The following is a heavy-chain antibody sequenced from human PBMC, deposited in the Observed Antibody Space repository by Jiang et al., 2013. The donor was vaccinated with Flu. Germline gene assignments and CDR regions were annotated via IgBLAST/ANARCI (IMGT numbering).Heavy chain of an antibody. V-gene: IGHV1-24*01. CDR2: FDPEDGET. CDR3: ARLFNYYDSSGYNRGSNAFDI. D-gene: IGHD3-22*01. J-gene: IGHJ3*02. CDR1: GYTLTELS. Sequence: GAEVKKPGASVKVSCKVSGYTLTELSMHWVRQAPGKGLEWMGGFDPEDGETIYAQKFQGRVTMTEDTSTDTAYMELSSLRSEDTAVYYCARLFNYYDSSGYNRGSNAFDIWGQGTMVTVSS.